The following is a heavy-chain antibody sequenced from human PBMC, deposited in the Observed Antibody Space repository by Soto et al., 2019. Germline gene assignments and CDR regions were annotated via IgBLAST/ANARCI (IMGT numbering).Heavy chain of an antibody. J-gene: IGHJ6*02. V-gene: IGHV4-30-4*08. CDR2: IHYSGSI. CDR3: AREDDGGDRDYYGLDV. D-gene: IGHD2-21*02. Sequence: SETLSLTCTVSGGSISYEYYHWTWIRQSPGRGLEWIGYIHYSGSIIYNPSFKSRVTISVDTSKNQFSLQLSSVTAADTAVYFCAREDDGGDRDYYGLDVWGQGTTVTVSS. CDR1: GGSISYEYYH.